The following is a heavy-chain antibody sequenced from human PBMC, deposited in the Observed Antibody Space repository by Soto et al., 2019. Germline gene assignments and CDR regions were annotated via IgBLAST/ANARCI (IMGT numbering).Heavy chain of an antibody. CDR1: GFTFSSYA. Sequence: LRLSCAASGFTFSSYAMSWVRQAPVKGLEWVSALSGSGGSTYYADSVKGRFTISRDNSKNTLNLQMNSLRAEDTAVYYCAKPLGGRFLEWLPDDRRIYGMDVWGQGTTVTVSS. J-gene: IGHJ6*02. V-gene: IGHV3-23*01. CDR3: AKPLGGRFLEWLPDDRRIYGMDV. CDR2: LSGSGGST. D-gene: IGHD3-3*01.